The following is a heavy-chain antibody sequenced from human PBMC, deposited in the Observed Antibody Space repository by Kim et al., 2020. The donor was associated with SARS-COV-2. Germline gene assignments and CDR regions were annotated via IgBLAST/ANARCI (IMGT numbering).Heavy chain of an antibody. V-gene: IGHV4-39*01. CDR3: ARRSITRYGDYGYYYYGMDV. J-gene: IGHJ6*02. Sequence: SETLSLTCTVSGGSISSSSYYWGWIRQPPWKGLEWIGSIYYSGSTYYNPSLKSRVTISVDTSKNQFSLKLSSVTAADTAVYYCARRSITRYGDYGYYYYGMDVWGQGTTVTVSS. CDR2: IYYSGST. D-gene: IGHD4-17*01. CDR1: GGSISSSSYY.